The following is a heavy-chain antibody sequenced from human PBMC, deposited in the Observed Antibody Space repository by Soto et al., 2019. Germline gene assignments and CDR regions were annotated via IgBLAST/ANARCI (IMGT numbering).Heavy chain of an antibody. CDR1: GFTFSSFA. J-gene: IGHJ4*02. CDR2: ISATGAST. D-gene: IGHD5-12*01. CDR3: ALRGYNSYFFDY. V-gene: IGHV3-23*01. Sequence: PGGSLRLSCAASGFTFSSFAMIWVRQAPGKGLEWVSIISATGASTNYADSVKGRFTLSRDSSKNTLYLQMNSLRAEDTAVYYCALRGYNSYFFDYWGQGTLVTVSS.